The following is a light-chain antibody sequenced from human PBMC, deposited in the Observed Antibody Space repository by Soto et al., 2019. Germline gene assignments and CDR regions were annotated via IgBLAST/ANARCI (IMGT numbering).Light chain of an antibody. CDR1: QAISNW. CDR2: AAS. Sequence: DIQMTQSPSSVSASVGDKVTITCRASQAISNWLAWYQQKPGKAPKLLIYAASRLQSGVPSRFXXXXXXXXXXXXXSSLQPEDFASYYCQQANTFPYIFGPGTKVEIK. V-gene: IGKV1-12*01. CDR3: QQANTFPYI. J-gene: IGKJ3*01.